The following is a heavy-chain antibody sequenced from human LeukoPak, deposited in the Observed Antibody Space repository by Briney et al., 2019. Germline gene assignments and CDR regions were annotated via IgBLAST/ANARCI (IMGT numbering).Heavy chain of an antibody. CDR3: GREGYGSGGSCYSRWFDT. CDR1: GGTFSSYA. V-gene: IGHV1-69*13. J-gene: IGHJ5*02. Sequence: SVKVSCKASGGTFSSYAISWVRQAPGPGLEWMGGIIPIFGTANYAQKFQGRVTITADESTSTAYMELSSLRAEDTAVYYCGREGYGSGGSCYSRWFDTWGQGTLVTVSS. D-gene: IGHD2-15*01. CDR2: IIPIFGTA.